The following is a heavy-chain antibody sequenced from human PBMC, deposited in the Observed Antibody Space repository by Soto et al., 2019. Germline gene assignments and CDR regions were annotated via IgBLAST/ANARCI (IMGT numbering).Heavy chain of an antibody. V-gene: IGHV4-34*01. D-gene: IGHD6-13*01. Sequence: SETLSLTCAVYGGSFSGYYWSWIRQPPGKGLEWIVEINHSGSTNYNPSLKSRVTISVDTSKNQFSLKLSSVTAADTAVYYCARGEDGSSWYYLYYYYGMDVWGQGTTVT. J-gene: IGHJ6*02. CDR3: ARGEDGSSWYYLYYYYGMDV. CDR2: INHSGST. CDR1: GGSFSGYY.